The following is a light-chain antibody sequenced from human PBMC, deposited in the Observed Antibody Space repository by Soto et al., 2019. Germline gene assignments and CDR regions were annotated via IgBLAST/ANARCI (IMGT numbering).Light chain of an antibody. CDR3: CSYTITRNVV. V-gene: IGLV2-14*01. Sequence: QSALSQPASVSGSPGQSITISCTGTSSDVGGYNYVSWYQQHPGKAPKVMIYEVSNRPSGVSSRFSGSKSGNTASLTISGLQAEDEADYHCCSYTITRNVVFGGGTKVTVL. J-gene: IGLJ2*01. CDR1: SSDVGGYNY. CDR2: EVS.